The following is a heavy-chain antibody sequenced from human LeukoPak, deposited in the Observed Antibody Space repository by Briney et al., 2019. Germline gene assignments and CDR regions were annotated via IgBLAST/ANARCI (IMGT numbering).Heavy chain of an antibody. CDR2: IKQDGSEK. J-gene: IGHJ4*02. CDR3: ARTQRGGGYYFDY. V-gene: IGHV3-7*01. Sequence: PGGSLRLSCAASGFTFSSYWMSWVRQAPGKGLEWVANIKQDGSEKYYVDSVKGRFTISRDNAKNSLYLQMNSLRAEDTAVYYCARTQRGGGYYFDYWGQGTLVTVSS. CDR1: GFTFSSYW. D-gene: IGHD3-16*01.